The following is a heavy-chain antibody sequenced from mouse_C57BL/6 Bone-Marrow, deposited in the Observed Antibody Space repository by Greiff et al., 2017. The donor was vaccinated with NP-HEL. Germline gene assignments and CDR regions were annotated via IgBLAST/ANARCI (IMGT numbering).Heavy chain of an antibody. CDR1: GFTFSDYY. CDR3: ARQRDAYYSNYEDFDV. CDR2: ISNGGGST. D-gene: IGHD2-5*01. J-gene: IGHJ1*03. V-gene: IGHV5-12*01. Sequence: EVMLVESGGGLVQPGGSLKLSCAASGFTFSDYYMYWVRQTPEKRLEWVAYISNGGGSTYYPDTVKGRFTISRDNAKNTLYLQMSRLKSEDTAMYYCARQRDAYYSNYEDFDVWGTGTTVTVSS.